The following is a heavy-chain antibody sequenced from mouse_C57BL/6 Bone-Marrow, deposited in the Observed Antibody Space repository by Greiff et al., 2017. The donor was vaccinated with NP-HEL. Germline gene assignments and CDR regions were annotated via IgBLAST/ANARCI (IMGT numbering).Heavy chain of an antibody. D-gene: IGHD1-1*01. CDR3: SRKTTGGLDY. CDR2: INPSSGYT. Sequence: VQLQQSGAELARPGASVKMSCKASGYTFTSYTMHWVKQRPGQGLEWIGYINPSSGYTKYNQKFKDKATLTADKSSSTAYMQLSSLTSEDSAVYYCSRKTTGGLDYWGQGTTLTVSS. V-gene: IGHV1-4*01. CDR1: GYTFTSYT. J-gene: IGHJ2*01.